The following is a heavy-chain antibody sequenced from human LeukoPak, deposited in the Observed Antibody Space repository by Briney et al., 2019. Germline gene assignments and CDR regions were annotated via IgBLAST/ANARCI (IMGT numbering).Heavy chain of an antibody. D-gene: IGHD3-10*01. CDR2: VSWNRGSI. V-gene: IGHV3-9*01. CDR3: AKDLYGSGYRGPPDY. J-gene: IGHJ4*02. CDR1: GFTFDDYA. Sequence: GGSLRLSCAASGFTFDDYAMHWVRQAPGKGLEWVSGVSWNRGSIGYADSVKGRFTISRDNAKNSLYLQMNSLRAEDTALYYCAKDLYGSGYRGPPDYWGQGTLVTVSS.